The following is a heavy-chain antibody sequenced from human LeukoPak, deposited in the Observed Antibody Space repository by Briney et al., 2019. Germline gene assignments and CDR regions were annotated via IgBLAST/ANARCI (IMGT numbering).Heavy chain of an antibody. CDR3: ARGPWCSGWYGDY. CDR2: INHSGST. D-gene: IGHD6-19*01. J-gene: IGHJ4*02. CDR1: GGSFSGYY. Sequence: SETLSLTCAVYGGSFSGYYWSWIRQPPGKGLEWIGEINHSGSTNYNPSLKSRVTISVDTSKNQFSLKLSSVTAADTAVYYCARGPWCSGWYGDYWGQGTLVTVSS. V-gene: IGHV4-34*01.